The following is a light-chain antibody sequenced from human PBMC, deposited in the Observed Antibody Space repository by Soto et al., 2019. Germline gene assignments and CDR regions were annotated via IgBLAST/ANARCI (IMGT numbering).Light chain of an antibody. V-gene: IGKV1-5*01. J-gene: IGKJ2*01. CDR3: QQYNSYPET. Sequence: DIQMTQSPSTLSASVGDRVTITCRASQSISSWLAWYRQKPGKAPKLLIYDASSLESGVPSRFSGSGSGTEFTLTISSLQPDDFATYYCQQYNSYPETFGQGTKLEIK. CDR1: QSISSW. CDR2: DAS.